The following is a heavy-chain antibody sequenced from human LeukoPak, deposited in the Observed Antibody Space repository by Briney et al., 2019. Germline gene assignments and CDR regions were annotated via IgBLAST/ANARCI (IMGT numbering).Heavy chain of an antibody. CDR3: ARPTYYYGSVDAFDI. J-gene: IGHJ3*02. D-gene: IGHD3-10*01. CDR1: GFTFSTAW. Sequence: GGSLRLSCAASGFTFSTAWMSWVRQAPGKGLEWVSYISGSSTKIYYAESVKGRFTISRDNAKNSLSLQMNSLRDEDTAVYYCARPTYYYGSVDAFDIWGQGTMVTVSS. CDR2: ISGSSTKI. V-gene: IGHV3-48*02.